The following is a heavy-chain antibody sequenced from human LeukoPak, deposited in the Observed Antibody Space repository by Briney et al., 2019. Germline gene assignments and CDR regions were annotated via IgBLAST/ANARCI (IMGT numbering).Heavy chain of an antibody. J-gene: IGHJ4*02. V-gene: IGHV6-1*01. CDR1: GDSVSSSTAA. CDR2: TYYRSRWSY. D-gene: IGHD3-10*01. Sequence: SQTLSLTCAISGDSVSSSTAAWNWIRQSPSRGLERLGRTYYRSRWSYEYTTSVESRITINADTSENQFSLQLKSVTPEDTAVYYCARFAYGAPDYWGQGTLVTVSS. CDR3: ARFAYGAPDY.